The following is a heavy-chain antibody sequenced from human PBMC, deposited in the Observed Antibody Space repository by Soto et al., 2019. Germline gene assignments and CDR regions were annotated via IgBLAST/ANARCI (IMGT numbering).Heavy chain of an antibody. CDR1: GRSISSYY. Sequence: SETLSLTCTVSGRSISSYYWSWIRQPPGKGLEWIGYIYYSGSTNYNPSLKSRVTISVDTSKNQFSLKLSSVTAADTAVYYCARGSGPSVMYYCGQVTLISVS. V-gene: IGHV4-59*01. J-gene: IGHJ4*02. D-gene: IGHD3-10*01. CDR3: ARGSGPSVMYY. CDR2: IYYSGST.